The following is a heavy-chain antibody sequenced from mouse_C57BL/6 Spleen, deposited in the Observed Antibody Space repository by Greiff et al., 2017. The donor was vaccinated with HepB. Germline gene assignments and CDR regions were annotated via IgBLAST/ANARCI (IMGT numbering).Heavy chain of an antibody. CDR1: GFNIKDDY. Sequence: EVQLVESGAELVRPGASVKLSCTASGFNIKDDYMHWVKQRPEQGLEWIGWIDPENGDTEYASKFQGKATITADTSSNTAYLQLSSLTSEDTAVYYCTTDGSSYGFAYWGQGTLVTVSA. J-gene: IGHJ3*01. D-gene: IGHD1-1*01. V-gene: IGHV14-4*01. CDR2: IDPENGDT. CDR3: TTDGSSYGFAY.